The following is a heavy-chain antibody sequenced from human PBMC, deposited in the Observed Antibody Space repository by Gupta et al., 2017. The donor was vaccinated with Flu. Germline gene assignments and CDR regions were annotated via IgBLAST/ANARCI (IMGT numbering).Heavy chain of an antibody. CDR2: ISYDGSNE. CDR3: AKEIRYCSGGSCYSDDAFDI. Sequence: QVQLVESGGGVVQPGGSLRLSCAASGFPFSSHAMHGVRQAPGKGLEWVAVISYDGSNEYYATSMKGRFTVSRDNSKNTVYLQMSGLRGEDTAVYYCAKEIRYCSGGSCYSDDAFDIWGQGTMVTVSS. CDR1: GFPFSSHA. V-gene: IGHV3-30*18. D-gene: IGHD2-15*01. J-gene: IGHJ3*02.